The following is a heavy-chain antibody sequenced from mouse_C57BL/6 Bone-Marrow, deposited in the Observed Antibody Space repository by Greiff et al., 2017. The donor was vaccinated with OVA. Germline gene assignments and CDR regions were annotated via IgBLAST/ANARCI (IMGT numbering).Heavy chain of an antibody. D-gene: IGHD1-1*01. Sequence: QVHVKQPGAELVKPGASVKLSCKASGYTFTSYWMQWVKQRPGQGLEWIGEIDPSDSYTNYNQKFKGKATLTVDTSSSTAYMQLSRLTSEDSAVYYGAREGSRYGSSSAWFAYWGQGTLVTVSA. CDR2: IDPSDSYT. J-gene: IGHJ3*01. CDR3: AREGSRYGSSSAWFAY. CDR1: GYTFTSYW. V-gene: IGHV1-50*01.